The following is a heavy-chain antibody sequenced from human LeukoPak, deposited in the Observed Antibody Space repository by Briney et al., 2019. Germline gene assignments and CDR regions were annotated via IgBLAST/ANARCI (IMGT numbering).Heavy chain of an antibody. D-gene: IGHD3-9*01. V-gene: IGHV4-39*07. Sequence: PSETLSLTWTVSGGSISSSSYYWGWIRQPPGKGLEWIGSIYYSGSTYYNPSLKSRVTISVDTSKNQFSLKLSSVTAADTAVYYCARGVLRYFDWFGFDPWGQGTLVTVSS. CDR3: ARGVLRYFDWFGFDP. CDR2: IYYSGST. CDR1: GGSISSSSYY. J-gene: IGHJ5*02.